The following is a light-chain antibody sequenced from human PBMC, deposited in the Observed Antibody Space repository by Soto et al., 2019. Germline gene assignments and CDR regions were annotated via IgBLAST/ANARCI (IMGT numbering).Light chain of an antibody. CDR2: GAS. Sequence: EIVMTQSPATLSVSPGERATLSCRASRSVSSNFAWSQQRPGQAPRLLIYGASTRATGIPDRFSGSGSGTEFTLTISSLQSEDFAVYYCQQYNNWPYTFGQGTKLEIK. V-gene: IGKV3-15*01. CDR1: RSVSSN. J-gene: IGKJ2*01. CDR3: QQYNNWPYT.